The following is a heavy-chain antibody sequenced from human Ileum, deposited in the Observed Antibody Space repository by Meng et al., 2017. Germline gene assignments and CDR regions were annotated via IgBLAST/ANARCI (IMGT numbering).Heavy chain of an antibody. V-gene: IGHV4-4*02. D-gene: IGHD4-23*01. CDR2: ISHSGSA. CDR1: SGSISSNTY. Sequence: QVQAAESGPTLVWLSGPLSFTCAVSSGSISSNTYWSWVRQPPGKGLEWIGQISHSGSAYYNPSLKSRVTMSVDKSKSQFSLMLTSVTAADTAIYYCARHGGYSQDFWGQGTLVTVSS. J-gene: IGHJ4*02. CDR3: ARHGGYSQDF.